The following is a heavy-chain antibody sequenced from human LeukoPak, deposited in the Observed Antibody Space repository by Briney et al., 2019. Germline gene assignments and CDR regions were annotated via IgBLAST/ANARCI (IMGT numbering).Heavy chain of an antibody. J-gene: IGHJ4*02. D-gene: IGHD6-13*01. CDR3: AREGSSWSPDY. Sequence: ASVKVSCKASGYTFTTYGISWVRQAPGQGLEWMGWISAYNGNTNYAQNLQGRVTMTTDTSTSTAYMELRSLRSNDTAVYYCAREGSSWSPDYWGQGTLVTVSS. CDR2: ISAYNGNT. CDR1: GYTFTTYG. V-gene: IGHV1-18*01.